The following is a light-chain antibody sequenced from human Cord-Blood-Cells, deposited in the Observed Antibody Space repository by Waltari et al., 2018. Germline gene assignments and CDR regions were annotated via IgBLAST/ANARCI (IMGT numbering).Light chain of an antibody. Sequence: EIVMTQSPATLSVSPGERATISCRASQSVSSNLAWYQQKPGQAPRLLIYGASIRATGIPARFSGSGSGTEFTLTISSLQSEDFAVYYCQQYNNWPALTFGGGTKVEIK. CDR2: GAS. CDR1: QSVSSN. CDR3: QQYNNWPALT. V-gene: IGKV3D-15*01. J-gene: IGKJ4*01.